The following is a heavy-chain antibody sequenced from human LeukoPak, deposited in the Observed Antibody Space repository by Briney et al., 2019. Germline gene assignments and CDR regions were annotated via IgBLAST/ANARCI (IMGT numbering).Heavy chain of an antibody. CDR3: ARARADWFDP. Sequence: SETLSLTCTVSGGSISSYYWSWIRQPPGKGLEWIGYIYYSGSTNYNPSLKSRVTISVDTSKNQSSLKLSSVTAADTAVYYCARARADWFDPWGQGTLVTVSS. J-gene: IGHJ5*02. CDR2: IYYSGST. CDR1: GGSISSYY. V-gene: IGHV4-59*01.